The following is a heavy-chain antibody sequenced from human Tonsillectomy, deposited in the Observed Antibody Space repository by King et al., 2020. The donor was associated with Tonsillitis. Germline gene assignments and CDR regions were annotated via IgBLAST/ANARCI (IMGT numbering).Heavy chain of an antibody. Sequence: VQLVESGGGGVQPGRSLRLSCAASGFTFRSYGMHWVRQAPGKGLELVSTISYEGSNKYYTDSVKGRFTISRDNSNNTLYLQMNSLRAEDTAVYYCAKPYGSGSYYNDRFDYWGQGTLVTVSS. CDR3: AKPYGSGSYYNDRFDY. CDR2: ISYEGSNK. J-gene: IGHJ4*02. CDR1: GFTFRSYG. D-gene: IGHD3-10*01. V-gene: IGHV3-30*18.